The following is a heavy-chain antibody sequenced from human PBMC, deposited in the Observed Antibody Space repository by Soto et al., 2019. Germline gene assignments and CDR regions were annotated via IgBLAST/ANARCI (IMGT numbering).Heavy chain of an antibody. CDR1: GFTFSNYA. Sequence: EVQLLESGGGLVQSGGSLRLSCAASGFTFSNYAMSWVRQAPGKGLEWVSGISGSGGTTHYADSVKGRFTISRDNSKNPLSLQMNSLRAEDTAIYYCARDQGGVVTAIRFDYWGQGTLVTVSS. CDR2: ISGSGGTT. D-gene: IGHD2-21*02. CDR3: ARDQGGVVTAIRFDY. J-gene: IGHJ4*02. V-gene: IGHV3-23*01.